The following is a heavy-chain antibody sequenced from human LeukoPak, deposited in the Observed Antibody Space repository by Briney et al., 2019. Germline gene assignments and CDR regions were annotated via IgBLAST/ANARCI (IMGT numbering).Heavy chain of an antibody. D-gene: IGHD2-2*01. Sequence: PSETLSLTCAVYGGSFSGYYWSWIRQPPGKGLEWIGEINHSGSTNYNPSLKSRVTISVDTSKNQFSLKLSSVTAADTAVYYCASGVRCSSTSCFNGQYYYYYMDVWGKGTTVTVSS. V-gene: IGHV4-34*01. CDR3: ASGVRCSSTSCFNGQYYYYYMDV. CDR1: GGSFSGYY. J-gene: IGHJ6*03. CDR2: INHSGST.